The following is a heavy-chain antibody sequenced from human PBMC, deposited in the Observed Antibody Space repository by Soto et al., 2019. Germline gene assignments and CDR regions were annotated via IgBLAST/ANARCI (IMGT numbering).Heavy chain of an antibody. Sequence: GGSLRLSCAASGFTFSGSAMHWVRQASGKGLEWVGRIRSKANSYATAYAASAKGRFTISRDDSKNTAYLQMNSLKTEDTAVYYCAKVYGDGYMGFDLWGQGTLVTVSS. CDR2: IRSKANSYAT. CDR3: AKVYGDGYMGFDL. V-gene: IGHV3-73*01. D-gene: IGHD5-12*01. J-gene: IGHJ4*02. CDR1: GFTFSGSA.